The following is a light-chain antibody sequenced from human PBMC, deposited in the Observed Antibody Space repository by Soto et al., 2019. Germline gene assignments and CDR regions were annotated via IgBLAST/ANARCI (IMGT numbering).Light chain of an antibody. Sequence: EIVLTQSPATLSFSPGERATLSCRASQSVGKFLAWYQQKPGQAPRLLIYDASNRATGIPARFSGSGSGTDFTLTISSLEPEDFAVYYYQQRGNWPPLFTFGPGTMVDIK. CDR3: QQRGNWPPLFT. CDR2: DAS. V-gene: IGKV3-11*01. CDR1: QSVGKF. J-gene: IGKJ3*01.